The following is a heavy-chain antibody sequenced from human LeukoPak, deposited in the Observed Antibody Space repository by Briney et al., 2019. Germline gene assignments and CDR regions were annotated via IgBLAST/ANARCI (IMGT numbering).Heavy chain of an antibody. CDR3: SEGYFEPYDH. CDR2: LSYTGKT. J-gene: IGHJ4*02. V-gene: IGHV4-59*02. CDR1: GVSVSTSH. Sequence: SETLSLTCNVSGVSVSTSHWNWIRQRPGKGLEWIGCLSYTGKTDYNPSLKSRVSISLGSSNNHFSLKLTSVTAADTAVYYCSEGYFEPYDHWGQGILVTVSS. D-gene: IGHD2/OR15-2a*01.